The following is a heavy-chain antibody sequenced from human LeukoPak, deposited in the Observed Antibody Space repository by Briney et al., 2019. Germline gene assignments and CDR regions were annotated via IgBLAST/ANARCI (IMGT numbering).Heavy chain of an antibody. J-gene: IGHJ6*03. V-gene: IGHV3-23*01. Sequence: GGSLRLSCAASGFTFSSYAMSWVRQAPGKGLEWVSAISGSGGSTYYADSVKGRFTISRDNSKNTLYLQMNSLRAEDTAVYYCAKTPIFGVVTQGYYYMDVWGKGTTVTVSS. CDR3: AKTPIFGVVTQGYYYMDV. CDR1: GFTFSSYA. D-gene: IGHD3-3*01. CDR2: ISGSGGST.